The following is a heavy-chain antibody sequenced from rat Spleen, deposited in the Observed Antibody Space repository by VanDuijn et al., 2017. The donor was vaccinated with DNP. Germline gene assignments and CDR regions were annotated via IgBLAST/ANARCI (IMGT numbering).Heavy chain of an antibody. D-gene: IGHD4-3*01. V-gene: IGHV5-22*01. J-gene: IGHJ2*01. CDR3: ARWNSSGYYFDY. CDR2: IRYDGGST. Sequence: EVQLVESGGGLVEPGRSLKLSCAASGFTFSNFDMAWVRQAHTKGLEWVAYIRYDGGSTFYGDFVKGRFTISRDNAKSTLYLQMNSLRSEDMATYYCARWNSSGYYFDYWGQGVMVTVSS. CDR1: GFTFSNFD.